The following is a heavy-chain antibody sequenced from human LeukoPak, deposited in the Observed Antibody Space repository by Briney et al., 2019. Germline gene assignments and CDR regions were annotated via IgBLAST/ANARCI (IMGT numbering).Heavy chain of an antibody. CDR1: GFTFSSYG. CDR3: ARADSSSSTWGYYYYYYMDV. J-gene: IGHJ6*03. D-gene: IGHD6-6*01. CDR2: IRYDGSNK. Sequence: GGSLRLSCAASGFTFSSYGMHWVRQAPGKGLEWVAFIRYDGSNKYYADSVKGRFTISRDNSKNTLYLQMNSLRAEDTAVYYCARADSSSSTWGYYYYYYMDVWGKGTTVTVSS. V-gene: IGHV3-30*02.